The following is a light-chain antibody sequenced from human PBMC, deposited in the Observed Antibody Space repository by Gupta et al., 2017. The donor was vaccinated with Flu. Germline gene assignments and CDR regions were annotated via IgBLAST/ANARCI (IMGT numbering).Light chain of an antibody. CDR1: ALPNKY. CDR3: SARDSSRNHMV. J-gene: IGLJ3*02. V-gene: IGLV3-10*01. CDR2: DDN. Sequence: SYVLTQPPPVSVSPGPTARIASLADALPNKYASWYQQKSGPAPVLVIYDDNKRPSEIPERFSGSSSVTTATLTISGAQVEDEADYYCSARDSSRNHMVFGGGTKLTVL.